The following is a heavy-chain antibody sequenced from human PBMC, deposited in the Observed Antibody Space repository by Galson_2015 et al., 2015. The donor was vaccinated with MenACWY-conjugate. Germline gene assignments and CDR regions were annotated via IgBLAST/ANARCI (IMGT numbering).Heavy chain of an antibody. J-gene: IGHJ4*02. CDR2: IWYDGSNK. V-gene: IGHV3-33*08. CDR3: ARDNNWSFDS. D-gene: IGHD1-1*01. CDR1: GLTFSKNG. Sequence: SLRLSCAASGLTFSKNGMHWVRQAPGKGLEWVAVIWYDGSNKFYADSVRGRFTISRDNSNNMVFLQMDGLGDEDTAVYFCARDNNWSFDSWGQGTLVTVSS.